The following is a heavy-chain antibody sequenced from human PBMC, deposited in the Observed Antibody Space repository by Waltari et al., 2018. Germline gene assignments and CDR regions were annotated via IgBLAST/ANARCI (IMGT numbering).Heavy chain of an antibody. CDR1: GGSISSSSYY. CDR3: ARQSADFDWLLRLYYFDY. D-gene: IGHD3-9*01. CDR2: IYYSGST. V-gene: IGHV4-39*01. J-gene: IGHJ4*02. Sequence: QLQLQESGPGLVQPSETLSLTCTVSGGSISSSSYYWGWIRQPPGKGLEWIGSIYYSGSTYYNPSLKSRVTISVDTSKNQFSLKLSSVTAADTAVYYCARQSADFDWLLRLYYFDYWGQGTLVTVSS.